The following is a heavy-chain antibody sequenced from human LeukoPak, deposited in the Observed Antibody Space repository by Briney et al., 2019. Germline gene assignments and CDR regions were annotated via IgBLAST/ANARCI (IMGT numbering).Heavy chain of an antibody. V-gene: IGHV1-58*02. D-gene: IGHD3-10*01. CDR3: AASLWFGEEEDGNWFDP. CDR2: IVIGSGNT. Sequence: SVKVSCKSSGFTFTSSAMQWVRQPRAQRLEWIGWIVIGSGNTNYAQKFQERITITRDMSTSTAYMELSSLRSEDTAVYYCAASLWFGEEEDGNWFDPWGQGTLVTVSS. CDR1: GFTFTSSA. J-gene: IGHJ5*02.